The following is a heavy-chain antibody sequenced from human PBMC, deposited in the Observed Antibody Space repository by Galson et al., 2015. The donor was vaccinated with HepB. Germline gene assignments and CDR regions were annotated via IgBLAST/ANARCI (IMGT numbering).Heavy chain of an antibody. V-gene: IGHV3-23*01. CDR2: FSGGGGST. CDR3: ARPKPENYNDIGGPFDY. Sequence: SLRLSCAASGFTFRSYAMTWVRQAPGKGLEWVSGFSGGGGSTYYADSVKGRFTISRDNSKNTLYLQMNSLRAEDTAVYYCARPKPENYNDIGGPFDYWGQGTLVTVSS. D-gene: IGHD3-22*01. J-gene: IGHJ4*02. CDR1: GFTFRSYA.